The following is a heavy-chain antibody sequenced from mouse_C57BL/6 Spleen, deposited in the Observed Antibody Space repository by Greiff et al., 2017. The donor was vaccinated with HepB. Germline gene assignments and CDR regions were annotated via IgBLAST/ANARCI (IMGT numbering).Heavy chain of an antibody. J-gene: IGHJ2*01. CDR2: IDPSDSET. D-gene: IGHD1-1*01. CDR3: ARSGIYYYGSSHLDY. Sequence: QVQLQQPGAELVRPGSSVKLSCKASGYTFTSYWMHWVKQRPIQGLEWIGNIDPSDSETHYNQKFKDKATLTVDKSSSTAYMQLSSLTSEDSAVYYCARSGIYYYGSSHLDYWGQGTTLTVSS. V-gene: IGHV1-52*01. CDR1: GYTFTSYW.